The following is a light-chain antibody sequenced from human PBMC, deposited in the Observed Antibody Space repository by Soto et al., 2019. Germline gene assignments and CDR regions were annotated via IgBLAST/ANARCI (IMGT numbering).Light chain of an antibody. V-gene: IGKV3-15*01. CDR2: GTS. Sequence: EIVMTQSPATLSLSPGERATLSCRASQSVNSNLAWYQQKAGQAPRLLIYGTSTRATGIQARFSGSGSGTEFTLTIRSLQPDDFATYYCKQYDSFSVTFGQGTKVDIK. CDR1: QSVNSN. J-gene: IGKJ1*01. CDR3: KQYDSFSVT.